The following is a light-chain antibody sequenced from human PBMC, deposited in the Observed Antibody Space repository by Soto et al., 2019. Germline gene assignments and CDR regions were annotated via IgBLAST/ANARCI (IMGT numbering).Light chain of an antibody. CDR2: DVS. Sequence: QSALTQPASVSGSPGQSITISCTGTSSDVGGYNYVSWYQQQPGKAPKLMIYDVSNRPSGVSNRFSGSKSGNTASLTISGFQAEDESDYYCRSYTSSSTLLYVFGTGTKLTVL. CDR1: SSDVGGYNY. CDR3: RSYTSSSTLLYV. V-gene: IGLV2-14*01. J-gene: IGLJ1*01.